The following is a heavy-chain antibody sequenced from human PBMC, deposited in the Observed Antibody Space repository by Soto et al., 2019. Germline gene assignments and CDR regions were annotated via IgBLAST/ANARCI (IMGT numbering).Heavy chain of an antibody. J-gene: IGHJ4*02. CDR3: AREVGDCSSTSCTRAFDY. CDR1: GYTFTSYY. CDR2: INPSGGST. Sequence: QVQLVQSGAEVKKPGASVKVSCKASGYTFTSYYMHWVRQAPGQGLEWMGIINPSGGSTSYAQKFQGRVTMTKDTSKSTVYMELSSMRSEDTAVYYCAREVGDCSSTSCTRAFDYWGQGTLVTVSS. D-gene: IGHD2-2*01. V-gene: IGHV1-46*01.